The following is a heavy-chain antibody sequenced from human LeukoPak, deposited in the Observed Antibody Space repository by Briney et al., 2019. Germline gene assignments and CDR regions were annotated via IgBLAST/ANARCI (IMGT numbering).Heavy chain of an antibody. J-gene: IGHJ5*02. CDR3: ARDAVSGSYSTHWFNP. D-gene: IGHD1-26*01. V-gene: IGHV3-30-3*01. Sequence: GGSLRLSCAASGFTFSSYAMHWVRHAPGKGLEWLAVISYDGSNKYYADSVKGRFTISRDNSKNTLYLQMNSLRAEDTAVYYCARDAVSGSYSTHWFNPWGQGTLVTVSS. CDR2: ISYDGSNK. CDR1: GFTFSSYA.